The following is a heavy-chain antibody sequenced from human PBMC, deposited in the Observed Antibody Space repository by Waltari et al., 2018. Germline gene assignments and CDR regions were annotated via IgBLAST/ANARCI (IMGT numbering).Heavy chain of an antibody. Sequence: QVQLQESGPGLVTPSETLSLTCTVSGGSISSYYWSWIRQPPGKGLDWIGYIYYSGSTNYNPTLKSRVTISVDTSKNQFSLKLSSVTAADTAVYYCARVGSGSYHVLDYWGQGTLVTVSS. CDR1: GGSISSYY. CDR2: IYYSGST. D-gene: IGHD3-10*01. J-gene: IGHJ4*02. V-gene: IGHV4-59*01. CDR3: ARVGSGSYHVLDY.